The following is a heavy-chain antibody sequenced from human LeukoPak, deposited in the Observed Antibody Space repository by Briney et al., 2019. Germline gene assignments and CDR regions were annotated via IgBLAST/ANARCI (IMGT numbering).Heavy chain of an antibody. CDR3: ASPGLILSGPARY. J-gene: IGHJ4*02. Sequence: PSETLPLTCTVSGNSISSGDNYWSWIRQPAGKGLEWIGRIYTSGSTNYNPSLKSRVTISGDTSKNQFSLKLSSVTAADTAVYYCASPGLILSGPARYWGQGTLVTVSS. D-gene: IGHD2-8*01. V-gene: IGHV4-61*02. CDR2: IYTSGST. CDR1: GNSISSGDNY.